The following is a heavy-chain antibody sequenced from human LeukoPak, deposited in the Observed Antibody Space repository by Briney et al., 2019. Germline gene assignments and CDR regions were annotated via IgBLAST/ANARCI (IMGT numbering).Heavy chain of an antibody. CDR3: ARALYTSSRIFDY. V-gene: IGHV4-39*01. CDR2: IYHSGST. J-gene: IGHJ4*02. D-gene: IGHD6-13*01. Sequence: TSETLSLTCIVSGDSISSGSYYWGWIRQPPGKGLELIGTIYHSGSTYYNPSLKSRATISVDTSKNQFSLKVTSVTAADTAVYYCARALYTSSRIFDYWGQGTLITVSS. CDR1: GDSISSGSYY.